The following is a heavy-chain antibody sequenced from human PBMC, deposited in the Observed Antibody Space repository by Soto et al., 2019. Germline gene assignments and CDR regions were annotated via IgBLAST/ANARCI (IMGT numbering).Heavy chain of an antibody. V-gene: IGHV5-10-1*01. J-gene: IGHJ3*01. D-gene: IGHD3-16*02. Sequence: GESLKISCQGSGYIFTSYWIGWVRQMPGKGLEWMGRIDPSDSYTNYSPSFQGHVTISADKSISTAYLQWSSLKASHTPMYYCANTPHYDSVWASYRPTDAFDLWGRGTMVTVSS. CDR2: IDPSDSYT. CDR3: ANTPHYDSVWASYRPTDAFDL. CDR1: GYIFTSYW.